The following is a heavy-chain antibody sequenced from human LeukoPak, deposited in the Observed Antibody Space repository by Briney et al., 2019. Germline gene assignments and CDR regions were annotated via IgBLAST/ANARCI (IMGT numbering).Heavy chain of an antibody. D-gene: IGHD3-10*01. Sequence: GGSLRLSCAASGFTFSTYAMHWVRQAPGKGLEWVAVIFYDGSTAYYADSVKGRFTISRDNAKNSLYLQMNSLRAEDTAVYYCARVSVRGVLPPYFDYWGQGTLVTVSS. J-gene: IGHJ4*02. CDR1: GFTFSTYA. V-gene: IGHV3-30*04. CDR3: ARVSVRGVLPPYFDY. CDR2: IFYDGSTA.